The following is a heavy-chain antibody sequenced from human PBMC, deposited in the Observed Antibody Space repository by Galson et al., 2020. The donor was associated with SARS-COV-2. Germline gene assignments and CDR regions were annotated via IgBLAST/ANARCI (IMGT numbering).Heavy chain of an antibody. V-gene: IGHV5-51*01. CDR2: IYPGDSDT. J-gene: IGHJ6*02. CDR3: ARYGSGSYYNNYYYGMDV. Sequence: GGSLRLSCKGSGYSFTSYWIGWVRQMPGKGLEWMGIIYPGDSDTRYSPSFQGQVTISADKSISTAYLQWSSLKASDTAMYYCARYGSGSYYNNYYYGMDVWGQGTTVTVSS. D-gene: IGHD3-10*01. CDR1: GYSFTSYW.